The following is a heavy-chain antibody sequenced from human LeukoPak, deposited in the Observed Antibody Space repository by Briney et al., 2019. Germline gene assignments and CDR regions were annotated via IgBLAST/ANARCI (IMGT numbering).Heavy chain of an antibody. CDR2: ISSSSSYI. V-gene: IGHV3-21*01. CDR3: ARDSYYDILTGYLRYFDY. CDR1: GFTFSSYS. Sequence: GGSLRLSCAASGFTFSSYSINWVRQAPGKGLEWVSSISSSSSYIYYADSVKGRFIISRDNAKNSLYLQMNSLRAEDTAVYYCARDSYYDILTGYLRYFDYWGQGTLVTVSS. D-gene: IGHD3-9*01. J-gene: IGHJ4*02.